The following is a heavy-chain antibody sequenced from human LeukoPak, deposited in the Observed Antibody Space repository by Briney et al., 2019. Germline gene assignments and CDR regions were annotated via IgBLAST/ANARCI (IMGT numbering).Heavy chain of an antibody. V-gene: IGHV4-38-2*02. CDR3: ARDISGYSGYAEY. CDR1: GYSISSGYY. CDR2: IYHSGST. J-gene: IGHJ4*02. D-gene: IGHD5-12*01. Sequence: SETLSLTCTVSGYSISSGYYWGWIRQPPGKGLEWIGSIYHSGSTYYNPSLKSRVTISVDTSKNQFSLKLSSVTAADTAVYYCARDISGYSGYAEYWGQGTLVTVSS.